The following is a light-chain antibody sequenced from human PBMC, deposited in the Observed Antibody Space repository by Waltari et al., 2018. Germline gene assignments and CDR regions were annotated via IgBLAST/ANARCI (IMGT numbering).Light chain of an antibody. Sequence: SYELTQPPSVSLSPGQTARITCSGDVLPKQYAYWYQQKSGQAPLLVIYKDSERPSGIPGRFAGASSGTTVTLTISEVQAEDEADYYCKSTDQEGTSVGFGGGTKLIGL. CDR1: VLPKQY. J-gene: IGLJ2*01. V-gene: IGLV3-25*03. CDR2: KDS. CDR3: KSTDQEGTSVG.